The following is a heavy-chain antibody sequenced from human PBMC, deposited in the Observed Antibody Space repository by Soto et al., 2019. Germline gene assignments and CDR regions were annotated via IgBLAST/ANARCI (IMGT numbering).Heavy chain of an antibody. J-gene: IGHJ6*02. Sequence: GGSLRLSCAASGFTFSSYAMHWVRQAPGKGLEWVAVISYDGSNKYYADSAKGRFTISRDNSKNTLYLQMNSLRAEDTAVYYCARDLRYKNAYYYYYGMDVWGQGTTVTVSS. D-gene: IGHD1-1*01. CDR1: GFTFSSYA. CDR3: ARDLRYKNAYYYYYGMDV. CDR2: ISYDGSNK. V-gene: IGHV3-30-3*01.